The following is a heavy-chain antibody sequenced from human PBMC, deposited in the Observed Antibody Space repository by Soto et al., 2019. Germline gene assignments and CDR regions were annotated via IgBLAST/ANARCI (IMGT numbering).Heavy chain of an antibody. V-gene: IGHV4-34*01. Sequence: QVQLQQWGAGLLKPSETLSLTCAVYGGSFSGYYWSWIRQPPGKGLEWIGEINHSGSTNYNPSLKSRVTISVDTSKNQFSLKLSSVTAADTAVYYCARGDIVVVAAATQSKKNNWFDPWGQGTLVTVSS. CDR2: INHSGST. D-gene: IGHD2-15*01. CDR3: ARGDIVVVAAATQSKKNNWFDP. J-gene: IGHJ5*02. CDR1: GGSFSGYY.